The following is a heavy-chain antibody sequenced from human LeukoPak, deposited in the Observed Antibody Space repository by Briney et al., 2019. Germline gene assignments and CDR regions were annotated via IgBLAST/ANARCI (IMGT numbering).Heavy chain of an antibody. V-gene: IGHV3-21*01. CDR3: ARDSSSSPYSFDY. Sequence: PGGSLRLSCAASGFTFSSYSMNWVRQAPGKGLGWVSSISSSSSYIYYADSVKGRFTISRDNAKNSLYLQMNGLRAEDTAVYYCARDSSSSPYSFDYWGQGTLVTVSS. CDR2: ISSSSSYI. D-gene: IGHD6-6*01. J-gene: IGHJ4*02. CDR1: GFTFSSYS.